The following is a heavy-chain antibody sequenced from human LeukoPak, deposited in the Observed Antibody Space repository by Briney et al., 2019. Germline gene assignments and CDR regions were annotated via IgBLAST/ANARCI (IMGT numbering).Heavy chain of an antibody. D-gene: IGHD5-24*01. Sequence: GASLRLSCAASGFTFSSYAMSWVRQAPGKGLEWVSAISGSGGSTYYADSVKGRFTISRDNSKNTLYLQMNSPRAEDTAVYYCAKDRGDGYNFEFDYWGQGTLVTVSS. CDR2: ISGSGGST. CDR1: GFTFSSYA. CDR3: AKDRGDGYNFEFDY. J-gene: IGHJ4*02. V-gene: IGHV3-23*01.